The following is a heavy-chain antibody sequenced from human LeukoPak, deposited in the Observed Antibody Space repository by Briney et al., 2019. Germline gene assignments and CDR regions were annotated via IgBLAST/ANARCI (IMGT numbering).Heavy chain of an antibody. D-gene: IGHD3-16*02. CDR3: ARGSRSYDYVWGSYRYTGYFEY. CDR1: GFTVSSNY. J-gene: IGHJ4*02. Sequence: GGSLRLSCAASGFTVSSNYMSWVRQAPGKGLEWVSVIYSGGSTYYADSVKGRFTISRDNSKNTLYLQMNSLRAEDTAVYYCARGSRSYDYVWGSYRYTGYFEYWGQGILVTVSS. CDR2: IYSGGST. V-gene: IGHV3-66*01.